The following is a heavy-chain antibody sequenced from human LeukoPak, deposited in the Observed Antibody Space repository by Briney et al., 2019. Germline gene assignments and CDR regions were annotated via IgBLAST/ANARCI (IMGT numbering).Heavy chain of an antibody. J-gene: IGHJ4*02. CDR2: VTPGGDIT. D-gene: IGHD3-3*01. Sequence: PGGSLRLSCAATGFPFTSHSMTWARQAPGKGLEWISFVTPGGDITLYADSVKGRFTISRDNSENMLYLQMNNLRAEDTAVYFCANWRSGHEYIDLWGQGTLVTVSS. V-gene: IGHV3-23*01. CDR1: GFPFTSHS. CDR3: ANWRSGHEYIDL.